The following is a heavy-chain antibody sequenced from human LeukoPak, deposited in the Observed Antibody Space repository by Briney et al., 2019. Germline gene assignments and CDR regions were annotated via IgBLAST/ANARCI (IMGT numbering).Heavy chain of an antibody. Sequence: PGGSLRLSCAASGFTFSSYSMNWVRQAPGEGLEWVSYISSSSSTIYYADSVKGRFTISRDKSKNTLYLQMNSLRAEDTAVYYCARVTGYSYGYWFDPWGQGTLVTVSS. CDR3: ARVTGYSYGYWFDP. CDR1: GFTFSSYS. J-gene: IGHJ5*02. V-gene: IGHV3-48*01. D-gene: IGHD5-18*01. CDR2: ISSSSSTI.